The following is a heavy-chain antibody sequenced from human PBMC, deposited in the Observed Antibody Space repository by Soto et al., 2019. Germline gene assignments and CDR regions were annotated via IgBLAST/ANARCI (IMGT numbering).Heavy chain of an antibody. Sequence: EVQLLESGGGLVQPGGSLRLSCAASGFTFSSYAMSWVRQAPGKGLEWVSAISGSGGSTYYADSVKGRFTISRDNSKNTLDLQMNSLRAEDTAVYYCARAPSPQEYSSGWYFAYWGQGTLVTVSS. CDR1: GFTFSSYA. CDR3: ARAPSPQEYSSGWYFAY. CDR2: ISGSGGST. D-gene: IGHD6-19*01. V-gene: IGHV3-23*01. J-gene: IGHJ4*02.